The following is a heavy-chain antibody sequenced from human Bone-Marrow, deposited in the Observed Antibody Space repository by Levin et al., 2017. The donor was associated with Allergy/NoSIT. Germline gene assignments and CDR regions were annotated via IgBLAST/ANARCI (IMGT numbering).Heavy chain of an antibody. CDR1: GGSFSGYY. V-gene: IGHV4-34*01. CDR3: ARAVFGTYWFDP. J-gene: IGHJ5*02. CDR2: INHSGST. Sequence: SPTLSLPCAVYGGSFSGYYWSWIRQPPGKGLEWIGEINHSGSTNYNPSLKSRVTISVDTYKNQFSLKLSSVTAADTAVYYCARAVFGTYWFDPWGQGTMVTVSS. D-gene: IGHD3-16*01.